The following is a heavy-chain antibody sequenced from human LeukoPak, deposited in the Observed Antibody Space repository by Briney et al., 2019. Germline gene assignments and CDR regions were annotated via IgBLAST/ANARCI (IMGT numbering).Heavy chain of an antibody. CDR3: AKVGSSGWYSLPMHFDY. CDR2: IRYDGSNK. J-gene: IGHJ4*02. Sequence: GGSLRLSCAASGFTFSSYGLHWVRQAPGKGLEWVAFIRYDGSNKYYADSVKGRFTVSRDNSKNTLYLQMNSLRAEDTAVYYCAKVGSSGWYSLPMHFDYWGQGTLVTVSS. D-gene: IGHD6-19*01. V-gene: IGHV3-30*02. CDR1: GFTFSSYG.